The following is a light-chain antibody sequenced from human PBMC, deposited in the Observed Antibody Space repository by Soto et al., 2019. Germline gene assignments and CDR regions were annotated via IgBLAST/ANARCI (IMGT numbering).Light chain of an antibody. CDR1: SGHITYA. V-gene: IGLV4-69*01. J-gene: IGLJ2*01. CDR3: QTWGTGIVV. CDR2: LNSDGSH. Sequence: QLVLTQSPSASASLGASVKLTCTLSSGHITYAIAWHQQQPEKGPRFLMKLNSDGSHNKGDGIPDRFSGSSSGAERYLTISSLQSEDEADYYCQTWGTGIVVFGGGTKLTVL.